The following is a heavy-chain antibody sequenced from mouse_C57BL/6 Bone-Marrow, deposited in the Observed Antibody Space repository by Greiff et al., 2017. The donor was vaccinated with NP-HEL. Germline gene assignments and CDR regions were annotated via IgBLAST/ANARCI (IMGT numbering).Heavy chain of an antibody. V-gene: IGHV1-64*01. CDR3: ARDDGYYLWDFDY. Sequence: VQLQQPGAELVKPGASVKLSCKASGYTFTSYWMHWVKQRPGQGLEWIGMIHPNSGSTNYNEKFKSKATLTVDKSSSTAYMQLSSLTSEESAVYYCARDDGYYLWDFDYWGQGTTLTVSS. CDR2: IHPNSGST. D-gene: IGHD2-3*01. CDR1: GYTFTSYW. J-gene: IGHJ2*01.